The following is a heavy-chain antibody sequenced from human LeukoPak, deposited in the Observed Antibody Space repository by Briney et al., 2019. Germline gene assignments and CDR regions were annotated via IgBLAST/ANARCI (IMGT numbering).Heavy chain of an antibody. CDR1: GFTVSKDY. CDR3: AREARYYDILTGYHNYSGVDV. Sequence: GGSLRLSCAGSGFTVSKDYMTWVRQAPGKGLECVSAIYGTGTTYYADSVKGRFTISRDSSSKTLHLQMNSLRAEDTAVYYCAREARYYDILTGYHNYSGVDVWGHGTTVIVSS. J-gene: IGHJ6*02. D-gene: IGHD3-9*01. CDR2: IYGTGTT. V-gene: IGHV3-66*01.